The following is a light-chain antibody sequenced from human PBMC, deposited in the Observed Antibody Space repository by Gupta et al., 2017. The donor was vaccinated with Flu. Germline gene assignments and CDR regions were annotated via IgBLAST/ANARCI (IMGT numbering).Light chain of an antibody. CDR3: RASDSSSGNWV. CDR1: NLGDKY. CDR2: HDV. Sequence: GQTASITCSGDNLGDKYACWYQQKPGETPVLVIYHDVRRPSGVAERFFGANSASTATTMTSGAQEVEEDDDYYRASDSSSGNWVFGGGTKLTVL. J-gene: IGLJ3*02. V-gene: IGLV3-1*01.